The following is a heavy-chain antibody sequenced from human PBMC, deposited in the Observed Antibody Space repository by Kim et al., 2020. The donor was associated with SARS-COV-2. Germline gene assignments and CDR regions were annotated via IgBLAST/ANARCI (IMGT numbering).Heavy chain of an antibody. CDR2: IKSKTDGGTT. J-gene: IGHJ4*02. Sequence: GGSLRLSCAASGFTFSNAWMSWVRQAPGKGLEWVGRIKSKTDGGTTDYATPVKGRFTISRDDSKNTLYLQMNSLKTEDTAVYYCTTDRFDLYYYDSSGSQPDYWGQGTLVTVSS. CDR1: GFTFSNAW. CDR3: TTDRFDLYYYDSSGSQPDY. D-gene: IGHD3-22*01. V-gene: IGHV3-15*01.